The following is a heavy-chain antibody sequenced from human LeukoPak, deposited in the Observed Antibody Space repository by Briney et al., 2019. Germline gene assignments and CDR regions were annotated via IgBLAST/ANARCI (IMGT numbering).Heavy chain of an antibody. Sequence: GASVKVSCKASGYTFTSYYMHWVRQAPGQGLEWMGIINPSGGSTSYAQKFQGRVTMTRDMSTSTVYMELSSLRSDDTAVYYCARRVGATRAFDIWGQGTMVTVSS. J-gene: IGHJ3*02. D-gene: IGHD1-26*01. V-gene: IGHV1-46*01. CDR1: GYTFTSYY. CDR3: ARRVGATRAFDI. CDR2: INPSGGST.